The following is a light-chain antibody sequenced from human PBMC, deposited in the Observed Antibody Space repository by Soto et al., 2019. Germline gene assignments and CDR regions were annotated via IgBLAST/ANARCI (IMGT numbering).Light chain of an antibody. Sequence: ERMMTQSPATLSLSPGETATLSCRASQSVSNNYLAWYQQKPGQAPRLLIYGASNRATGIPDRFSGSGSGTDFTLTISRLEPEDFAVYYCQQYGSSGTFGQGTKVDIK. CDR3: QQYGSSGT. CDR2: GAS. J-gene: IGKJ1*01. V-gene: IGKV3-20*01. CDR1: QSVSNNY.